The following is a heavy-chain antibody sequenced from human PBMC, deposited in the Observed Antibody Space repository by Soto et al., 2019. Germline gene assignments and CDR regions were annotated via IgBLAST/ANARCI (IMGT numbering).Heavy chain of an antibody. V-gene: IGHV4-61*01. CDR2: IYYTGST. Sequence: PSETMALGCTVSGCTMSGGRDDGSWHKKPPGRGLEWIGYIYYTGSTNSNLSLKSRATISLDTSKNQFSLRLTSVTAADTAVYYCERASGCSDGSCAFDPWGQGTLVTVSS. D-gene: IGHD2-15*01. CDR1: GCTMSGGRDD. J-gene: IGHJ5*02. CDR3: ERASGCSDGSCAFDP.